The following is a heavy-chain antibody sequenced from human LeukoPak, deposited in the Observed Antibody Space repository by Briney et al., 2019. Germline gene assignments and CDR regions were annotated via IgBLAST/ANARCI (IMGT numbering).Heavy chain of an antibody. D-gene: IGHD3-3*01. CDR2: IRSKAYGGTT. CDR3: TRDAIFGVGIDY. V-gene: IGHV3-49*04. CDR1: GFTFGDYA. Sequence: GGSLRLSCTASGFTFGDYAMGWVRQAPGKGLEWVGFIRSKAYGGTTEYAASVKGRFTISRDDSKSIAYLQMNSLKTEDTAVYYCTRDAIFGVGIDYWGQGTLVTVSS. J-gene: IGHJ4*02.